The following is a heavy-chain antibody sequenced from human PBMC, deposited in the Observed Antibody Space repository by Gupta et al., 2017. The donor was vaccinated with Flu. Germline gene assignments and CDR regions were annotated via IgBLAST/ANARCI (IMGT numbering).Heavy chain of an antibody. CDR3: HSVGGYYDSTVSPDSSYTGLDI. CDR1: GRRSNDHE. Sequence: EVQRVESGGGLVQPGGPLRLACTASGRRSNDHEMDWVRQAPGKGLEWVGRRKGKSYTAAYAGSVNGRFTNSVVVSKNSLYPQMKSLKTKDQDVYYCHSVGGYYDSTVSPDSSYTGLDIWGRGTTVTVSS. V-gene: IGHV3-72*01. CDR2: RKGKSYTA. J-gene: IGHJ6*02. D-gene: IGHD3-22*01.